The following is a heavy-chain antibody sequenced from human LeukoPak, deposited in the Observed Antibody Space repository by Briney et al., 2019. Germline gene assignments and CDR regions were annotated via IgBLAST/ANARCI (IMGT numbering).Heavy chain of an antibody. Sequence: GGSLRLSCTGSTLALRNYWIHWVRQVPGKGLGWISRITSEGISSSYAESVKGWFTISRENAKKTVYLQMSSLRAEDTAVYYCARDWSIPSLTGYYIDVWGNGTTVTVSS. CDR3: ARDWSIPSLTGYYIDV. D-gene: IGHD3-9*01. J-gene: IGHJ6*03. V-gene: IGHV3-74*03. CDR1: TLALRNYW. CDR2: ITSEGISS.